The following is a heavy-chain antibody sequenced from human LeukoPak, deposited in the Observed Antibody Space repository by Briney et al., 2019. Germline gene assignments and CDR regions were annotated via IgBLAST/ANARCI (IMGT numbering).Heavy chain of an antibody. CDR2: ISGTGSSS. CDR1: GFTFSSYA. J-gene: IGHJ3*02. Sequence: GGSLRLSCAASGFTFSSYAMSWVRQAPGKGLEWVSAISGTGSSSYSADSVKGRFTISRDNAKNSLYLQMNNLRAEDTAVYYCAKKMDDAFDIWGQGTMVTVSS. V-gene: IGHV3-23*01. CDR3: AKKMDDAFDI. D-gene: IGHD5-24*01.